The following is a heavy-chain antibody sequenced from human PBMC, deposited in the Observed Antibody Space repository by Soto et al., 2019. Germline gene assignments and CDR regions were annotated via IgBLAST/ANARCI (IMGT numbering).Heavy chain of an antibody. CDR3: ATVGGSYWSRGYYYGMDV. Sequence: GAPVKVSCKVSGYTLTELSMHWARQAPGKGLEWMGGFDPEDGETIYAQKFQGRVTMTEDTSTDTAYMELSSLRSEDTAVYYCATVGGSYWSRGYYYGMDVWGQGTTVTVSS. D-gene: IGHD1-26*01. CDR2: FDPEDGET. J-gene: IGHJ6*02. CDR1: GYTLTELS. V-gene: IGHV1-24*01.